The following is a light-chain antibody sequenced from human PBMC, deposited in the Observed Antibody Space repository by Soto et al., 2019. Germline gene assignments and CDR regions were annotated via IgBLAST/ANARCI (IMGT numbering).Light chain of an antibody. V-gene: IGLV2-11*01. CDR2: DAN. J-gene: IGLJ3*02. CDR1: TGDVGAYNF. CDR3: CSYAGSFTWV. Sequence: QSALIQPRSVSGSPGQSVTISCTGTTGDVGAYNFVSWYQLHPDKAPKLMIYDANKRPSGVPDRFSASKSGNTASLTISGLQAEDEADYYCCSYAGSFTWVFGGGTKLTVL.